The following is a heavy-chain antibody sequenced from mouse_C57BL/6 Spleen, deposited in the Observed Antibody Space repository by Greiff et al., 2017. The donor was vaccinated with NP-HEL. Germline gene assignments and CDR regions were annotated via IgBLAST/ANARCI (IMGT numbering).Heavy chain of an antibody. CDR2: IDPSDSET. CDR1: GYTFTSYW. J-gene: IGHJ2*01. D-gene: IGHD2-3*01. Sequence: QVQLQQPGAELVRPGSSVKLSCKASGYTFTSYWMHWVKQRPIQGLEWIGNIDPSDSETHYNQKFKDKATLTVDKSSSTAYMQLSSLTSEDSAVYYCARDDGYGPYYFDYWGQGTTLTVSS. CDR3: ARDDGYGPYYFDY. V-gene: IGHV1-52*01.